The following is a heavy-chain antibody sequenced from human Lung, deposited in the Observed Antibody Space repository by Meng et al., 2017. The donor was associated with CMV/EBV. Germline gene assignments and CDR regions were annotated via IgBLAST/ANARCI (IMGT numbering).Heavy chain of an antibody. V-gene: IGHV4-4*02. D-gene: IGHD3-10*01. Sequence: GQFGNPGPDLVRPSETLSLTCAVSGDSITNHNWWAWGRQPPGKGLEWIGEIPHRGSSAYNPSLKSRVSMSIDKSKNQFSLKLTSVTAADTAVYHCLRRSGGSVWGQGTLVTVSS. J-gene: IGHJ1*01. CDR2: IPHRGSS. CDR1: GDSITNHNW. CDR3: LRRSGGSV.